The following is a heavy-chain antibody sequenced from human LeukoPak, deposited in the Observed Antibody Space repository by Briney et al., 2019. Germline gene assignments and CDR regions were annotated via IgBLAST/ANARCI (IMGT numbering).Heavy chain of an antibody. CDR1: GFTVSSNY. CDR2: IYSGGST. CDR3: ARVGYDHYYGSGSYYSFDY. J-gene: IGHJ4*02. V-gene: IGHV3-66*01. D-gene: IGHD3-10*01. Sequence: GGSLRLSCAASGFTVSSNYMSWVRQAPGKGLEWVSVIYSGGSTYYADSVKGRFTISRDNSKNTLYLQMNSLRAEDTAVYYCARVGYDHYYGSGSYYSFDYWGQGTLATVSS.